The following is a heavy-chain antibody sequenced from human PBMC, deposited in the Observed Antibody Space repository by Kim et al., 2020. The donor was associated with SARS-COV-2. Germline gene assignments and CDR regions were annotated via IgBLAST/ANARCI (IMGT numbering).Heavy chain of an antibody. V-gene: IGHV3-15*01. Sequence: DYAAPVKGRFTISRDDSKNTLYLQMNSLKTEDTAVYYCTTGRGLGADTDYWGQGTLVTVSS. J-gene: IGHJ4*02. CDR3: TTGRGLGADTDY. D-gene: IGHD3-16*01.